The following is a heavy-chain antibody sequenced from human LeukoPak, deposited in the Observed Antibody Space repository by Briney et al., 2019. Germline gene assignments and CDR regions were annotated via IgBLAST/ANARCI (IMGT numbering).Heavy chain of an antibody. V-gene: IGHV3-48*03. CDR3: ARKARQQEYYYDSSGYHFDY. D-gene: IGHD3-22*01. CDR1: GFTFSSYE. J-gene: IGHJ4*02. Sequence: PGGSLRLSCAASGFTFSSYEMNWVRQAPGKGLEWVSYISSSGSTIYYADSVKGRFTISRDNAKNSLYLQMNSLRAEDTAVYYCARKARQQEYYYDSSGYHFDYWGQGTLVTVSS. CDR2: ISSSGSTI.